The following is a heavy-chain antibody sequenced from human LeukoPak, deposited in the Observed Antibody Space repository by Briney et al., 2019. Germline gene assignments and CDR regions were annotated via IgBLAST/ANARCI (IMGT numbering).Heavy chain of an antibody. CDR3: ARDDGSGSYSSYNWLDP. D-gene: IGHD3-10*01. Sequence: ASVKVSCKASGYTFTNYVMHWVRQAPGQGLEWMGWIDAGTGNTRYSQNFQGRVTITRDTSANTAYMELSSLRSEDTAVYYCARDDGSGSYSSYNWLDPWGQGTLVTVSS. CDR2: IDAGTGNT. CDR1: GYTFTNYV. J-gene: IGHJ5*02. V-gene: IGHV1-3*01.